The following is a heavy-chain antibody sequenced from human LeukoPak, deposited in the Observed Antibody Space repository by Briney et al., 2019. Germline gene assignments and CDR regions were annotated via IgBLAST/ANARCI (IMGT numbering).Heavy chain of an antibody. CDR2: IYTSGST. Sequence: SETLSLTCTDSGGSISSYYWSWIRQPAGKGLEWIGRIYTSGSTNYNPSLKSRVTMSVDTSKNQFSLKLSSVTAADTAVYYCARWYSNYIWYFDLWGRGTLVTVSS. J-gene: IGHJ2*01. V-gene: IGHV4-4*07. D-gene: IGHD4-4*01. CDR3: ARWYSNYIWYFDL. CDR1: GGSISSYY.